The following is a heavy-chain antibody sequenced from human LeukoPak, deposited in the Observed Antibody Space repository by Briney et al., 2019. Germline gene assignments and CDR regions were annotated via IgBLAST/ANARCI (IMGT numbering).Heavy chain of an antibody. CDR2: IIPILGTA. CDR3: ARAPTAYCGGDCYFDY. V-gene: IGHV1-69*11. Sequence: ASVKVSCKASGGTFSSYAISWVRQAPGQGLEWMGRIIPILGTANYAQKVQGRVTISTDESTGTAYMELSSLRSEDTAVYYCARAPTAYCGGDCYFDYWGQGTLVTVSS. CDR1: GGTFSSYA. J-gene: IGHJ4*02. D-gene: IGHD2-21*02.